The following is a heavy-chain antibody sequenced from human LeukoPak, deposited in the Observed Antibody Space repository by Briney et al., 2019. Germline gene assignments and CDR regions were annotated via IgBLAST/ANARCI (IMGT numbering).Heavy chain of an antibody. V-gene: IGHV4-34*01. D-gene: IGHD3-9*01. CDR2: INHSGST. CDR1: GGSFSGYY. CDR3: ARRFVLRYFDWTRRFDP. J-gene: IGHJ5*02. Sequence: PSETLSLTCAVYGGSFSGYYWSWIRQPPGKGLKWIGEINHSGSTNYNPSLKSRVTISVDTSKNQFSLKLSSVTAADTAVYYCARRFVLRYFDWTRRFDPWGQGTLVTVSS.